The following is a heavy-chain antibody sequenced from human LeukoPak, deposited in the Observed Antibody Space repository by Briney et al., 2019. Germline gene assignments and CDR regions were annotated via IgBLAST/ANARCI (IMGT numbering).Heavy chain of an antibody. J-gene: IGHJ4*02. V-gene: IGHV4-34*01. D-gene: IGHD6-13*01. CDR1: GGSFSGYY. CDR2: INHSGST. Sequence: SETLSLTCAVYGGSFSGYYWSWIRQPPGKGLEWIGEINHSGSTNYNPSLKGRVTISVDTSKNQFSLKLSSVTAADTAVYYCARGSLSSSWSFDYWGQGTLVTVSS. CDR3: ARGSLSSSWSFDY.